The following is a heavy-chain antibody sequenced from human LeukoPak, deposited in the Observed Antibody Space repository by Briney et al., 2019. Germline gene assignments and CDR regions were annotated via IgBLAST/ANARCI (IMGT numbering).Heavy chain of an antibody. CDR1: GFTLSSYA. Sequence: PGRSLRLSCAASGFTLSSYAMHWVRQAPGKGLEWVAVISYDGSNKYYADSVKGRFTISRDNSKNTLYLQMNSLRAEDTAVYYCARESEYYFDYWGQGTLVTVSS. J-gene: IGHJ4*02. CDR2: ISYDGSNK. V-gene: IGHV3-30-3*01. CDR3: ARESEYYFDY.